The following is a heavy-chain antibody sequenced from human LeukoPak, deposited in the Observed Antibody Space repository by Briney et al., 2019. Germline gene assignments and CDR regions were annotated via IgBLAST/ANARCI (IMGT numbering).Heavy chain of an antibody. D-gene: IGHD3-22*01. CDR2: IIPILGIA. CDR3: ARLNYYDSSGYAFDI. J-gene: IGHJ3*02. Sequence: SVKVPCKASGGTFSSYAISWVRQAPGQGLEWMGRIIPILGIANYAQKFQGRVTITADKSTSTAYMELSSLRSEDTAVYYCARLNYYDSSGYAFDIWGQGTMVTVSS. CDR1: GGTFSSYA. V-gene: IGHV1-69*04.